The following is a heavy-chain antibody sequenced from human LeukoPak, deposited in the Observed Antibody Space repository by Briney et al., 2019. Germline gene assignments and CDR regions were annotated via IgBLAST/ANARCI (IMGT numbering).Heavy chain of an antibody. CDR3: ARDHVTYYDYVRGSYRYTAWFDP. CDR1: GGSISGYY. Sequence: PSETLSLTCTVSGGSISGYYWSWIRQPAGKGLEWIGRIYTSGSTNYNPSLKSRVTMSVDTSKNQFSLKLSSVTAADTAVYYCARDHVTYYDYVRGSYRYTAWFDPWGQGTLVTVSS. D-gene: IGHD3-16*02. CDR2: IYTSGST. J-gene: IGHJ5*02. V-gene: IGHV4-4*07.